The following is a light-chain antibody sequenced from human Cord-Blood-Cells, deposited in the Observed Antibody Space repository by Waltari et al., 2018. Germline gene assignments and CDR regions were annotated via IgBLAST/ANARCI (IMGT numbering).Light chain of an antibody. Sequence: DIVMTQSPASLALSLRMGATINRKSSPSVLYSSNNKNYLAWYQQKPGQPPKLLIYWASTRESGVPDRFSGSGSGTDFTLTISSLQAEDVAVYYCQQYYSTPITFGQGTRLEIK. CDR3: QQYYSTPIT. J-gene: IGKJ5*01. CDR1: PSVLYSSNNKNY. CDR2: WAS. V-gene: IGKV4-1*01.